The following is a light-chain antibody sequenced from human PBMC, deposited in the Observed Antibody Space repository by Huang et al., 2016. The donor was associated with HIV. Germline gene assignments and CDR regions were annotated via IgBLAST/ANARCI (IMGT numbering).Light chain of an antibody. CDR1: QSVSGS. V-gene: IGKV3-15*01. Sequence: EIVLTQSPATLSVSPGERATLSCRASQSVSGSLAWYQQKPGQAPRLRIYGASTRATGVPARFSGCGSGTEFTLTISSLQSEDFAVYYCQQYNNFYTFGPGTRVDIK. J-gene: IGKJ3*01. CDR3: QQYNNFYT. CDR2: GAS.